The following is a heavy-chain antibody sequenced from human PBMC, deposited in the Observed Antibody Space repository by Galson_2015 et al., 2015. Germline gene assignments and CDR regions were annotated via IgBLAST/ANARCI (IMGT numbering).Heavy chain of an antibody. Sequence: TLSLTCTVSGGSISSGSYYWSWIRQPAGKGLEWIGRIYTSGSTNYNPSLKSRVTISVDTSKNQFSLKLSSVTAADTAVYYCARDSKWGDGFDYWGQGTLVTVSS. V-gene: IGHV4-61*02. CDR2: IYTSGST. CDR1: GGSISSGSYY. D-gene: IGHD7-27*01. J-gene: IGHJ4*02. CDR3: ARDSKWGDGFDY.